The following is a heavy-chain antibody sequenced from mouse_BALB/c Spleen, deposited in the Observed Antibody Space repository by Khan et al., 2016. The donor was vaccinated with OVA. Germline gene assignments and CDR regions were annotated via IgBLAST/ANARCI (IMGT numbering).Heavy chain of an antibody. J-gene: IGHJ4*01. Sequence: QIQLVQSGPELKKSGETVRISCKASGYNFTTAGIQWVQKMPGKGLKWIGWINTHSGVPKYAEDFKGRFAFSVAISVSTAYLQITNLKNEDTATYFCVRGGAASYRNDGDAMEYWGQATSVTVSS. CDR3: VRGGAASYRNDGDAMEY. CDR2: INTHSGVP. D-gene: IGHD2-14*01. CDR1: GYNFTTAG. V-gene: IGHV9-4*02.